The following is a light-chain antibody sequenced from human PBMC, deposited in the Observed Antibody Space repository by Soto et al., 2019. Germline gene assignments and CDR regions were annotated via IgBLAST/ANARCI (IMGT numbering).Light chain of an antibody. V-gene: IGKV3-11*01. CDR1: QSVSSY. CDR2: DAS. J-gene: IGKJ4*01. CDR3: QQRSNWPLT. Sequence: EIVLTQSPATLSLSPGERATLSCRASQSVSSYLAWYQQKPGQAPRLLIYDASNRDTGVPARFSGSGSGTDFTLTTSSLEPEDFAVYYGQQRSNWPLTFGGGTKVEIK.